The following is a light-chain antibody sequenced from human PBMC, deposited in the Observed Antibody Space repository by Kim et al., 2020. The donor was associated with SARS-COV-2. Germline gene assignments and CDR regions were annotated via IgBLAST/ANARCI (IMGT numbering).Light chain of an antibody. V-gene: IGLV6-57*04. CDR3: QSYDSSNQV. Sequence: NFTLTQPHSVSESPGKTVTISCTRSSGSIASNYVQWYQQRPGSAPTTVIYEDNQRPSGVPERFSGFIGSSSNSASLTISGLKTEDEADYYCQSYDSSNQVFGGGTQLTVL. J-gene: IGLJ3*02. CDR1: SGSIASNY. CDR2: EDN.